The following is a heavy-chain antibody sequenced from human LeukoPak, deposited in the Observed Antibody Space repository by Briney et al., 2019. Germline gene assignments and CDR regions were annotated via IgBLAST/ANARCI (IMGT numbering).Heavy chain of an antibody. CDR2: ISGSGGST. J-gene: IGHJ4*02. Sequence: GGSLRLSCAASGFTFSTYAMGWVRQAPGKGLEWVSTISGSGGSTDYADSVKGRFTISRDNSKDTLYLQMNTLRAEDTAVYFCASDRNSNNWFYYWGQGTLVTVSS. V-gene: IGHV3-23*01. CDR3: ASDRNSNNWFYY. D-gene: IGHD2/OR15-2a*01. CDR1: GFTFSTYA.